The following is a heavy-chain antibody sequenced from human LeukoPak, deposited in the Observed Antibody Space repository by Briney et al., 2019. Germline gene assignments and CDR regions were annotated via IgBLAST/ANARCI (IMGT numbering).Heavy chain of an antibody. CDR2: MWYDGSNK. V-gene: IGHV3-33*01. Sequence: GGSLRLSCAASGFTFSSYGMHWVRQAPGKGLEWVAVMWYDGSNKYYADSVKGRFTISRDNSKNTLYLQMNSLRAEDTAVYYCARDFTVRYSYGKYGMDVWGQGTTVTISS. CDR3: ARDFTVRYSYGKYGMDV. D-gene: IGHD5-18*01. CDR1: GFTFSSYG. J-gene: IGHJ6*02.